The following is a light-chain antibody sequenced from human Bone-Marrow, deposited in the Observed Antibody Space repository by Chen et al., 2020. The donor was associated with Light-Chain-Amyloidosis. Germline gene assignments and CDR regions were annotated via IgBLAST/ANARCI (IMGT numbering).Light chain of an antibody. CDR3: QQYSSSPRT. Sequence: EIVLTQSPGTLSLSPGERATLSCSASPSVSSSYLAWYQQKPGQAPRLLIYGASSRATGIPDRFSGSGSGTDFTRTISRLEPEDIAVYYCQQYSSSPRTFGQGTKLEIK. V-gene: IGKV3-20*01. CDR1: PSVSSSY. CDR2: GAS. J-gene: IGKJ2*01.